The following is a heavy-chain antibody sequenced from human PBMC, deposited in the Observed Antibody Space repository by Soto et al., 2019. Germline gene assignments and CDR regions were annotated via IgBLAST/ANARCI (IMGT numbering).Heavy chain of an antibody. D-gene: IGHD2-21*01. V-gene: IGHV3-73*01. CDR1: GFTFSGSA. CDR3: TRRGVVIAASRIDHNAFDI. Sequence: GGSLRLSCAASGFTFSGSAMHWVRQASGKGLEWVGRIRSKANSYATAYAASVKGRFTISRDDSKNTAYLQMNSLKTEDTAVYYCTRRGVVIAASRIDHNAFDIWGQGTMVTVSS. CDR2: IRSKANSYAT. J-gene: IGHJ3*02.